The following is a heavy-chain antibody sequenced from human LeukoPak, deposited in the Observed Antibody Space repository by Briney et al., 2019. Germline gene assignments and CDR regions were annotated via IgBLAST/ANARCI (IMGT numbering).Heavy chain of an antibody. J-gene: IGHJ5*02. V-gene: IGHV3-21*01. CDR1: GFSFSTST. CDR2: ISGGSDDI. D-gene: IGHD2-21*01. Sequence: GGSLRLSCAASGFSFSTSTMNWIRQAPGKVLEWVSSISGGSDDIHYADSVKGRFTISRDNAKNSVYLQMNSLRAEDTALYYCVRIPNNAGFPNWFDPWGQGTLVTVSS. CDR3: VRIPNNAGFPNWFDP.